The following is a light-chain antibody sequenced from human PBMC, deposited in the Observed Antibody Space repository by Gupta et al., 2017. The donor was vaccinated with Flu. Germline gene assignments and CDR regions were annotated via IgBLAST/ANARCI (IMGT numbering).Light chain of an antibody. CDR2: DVS. Sequence: QSALTPPRSVSGSPGQSVTISCTGTSSDVGGYNYVSWYQQHPGTAPKLMIYDVSKRPSGVPDRFSGSKSGNTATLTISGLQAEDEADYYCCSYAGSYRKVFGTGTKLTVL. J-gene: IGLJ1*01. CDR3: CSYAGSYRKV. V-gene: IGLV2-11*01. CDR1: SSDVGGYNY.